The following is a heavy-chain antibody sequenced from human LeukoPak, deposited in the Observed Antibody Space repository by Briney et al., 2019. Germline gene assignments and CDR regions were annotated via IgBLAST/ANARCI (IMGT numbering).Heavy chain of an antibody. CDR1: GFTFSSYS. Sequence: GGSLRLSCAASGFTFSSYSVNWVRQAPGKGLEWVSSISSSSSYIYYADSVKGRFTISRDNTKNSLYLQMNSLRAEDTAVYYCATGGLSSTSPLDYWGQGTLVTVSS. CDR2: ISSSSSYI. J-gene: IGHJ4*02. CDR3: ATGGLSSTSPLDY. V-gene: IGHV3-21*01. D-gene: IGHD2-2*01.